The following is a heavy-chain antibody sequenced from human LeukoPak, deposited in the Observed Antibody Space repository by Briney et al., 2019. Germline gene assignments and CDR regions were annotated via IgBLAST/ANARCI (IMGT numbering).Heavy chain of an antibody. J-gene: IGHJ4*02. V-gene: IGHV4-34*01. D-gene: IGHD5-18*01. CDR2: INHSGST. CDR3: ARTRIQLWLHYFDY. CDR1: GGSFSDYY. Sequence: PSETLSLTCAVYGGSFSDYYWSWIRQPPGKGLEWIGEINHSGSTNYNPSLKSRVTISVDTSKNQFSLKLSSVTAADTAVYYCARTRIQLWLHYFDYWGQGTLVIVSS.